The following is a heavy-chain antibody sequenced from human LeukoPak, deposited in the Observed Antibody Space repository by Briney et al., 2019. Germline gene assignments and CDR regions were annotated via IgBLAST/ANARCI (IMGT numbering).Heavy chain of an antibody. J-gene: IGHJ5*02. Sequence: PSETLSLTCAVYGGSFSGYYWSWIRQPPGKGLEWIGEINHGGSTNYNPSLKSRVTISVDTSKNQFSLKLSSVTAADTAVYYCAREARFDPWGQGTLVTVSS. CDR1: GGSFSGYY. CDR3: AREARFDP. CDR2: INHGGST. V-gene: IGHV4-34*01.